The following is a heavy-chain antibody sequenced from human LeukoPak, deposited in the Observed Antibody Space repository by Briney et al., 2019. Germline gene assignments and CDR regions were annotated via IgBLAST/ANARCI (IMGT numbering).Heavy chain of an antibody. V-gene: IGHV3-20*04. Sequence: GGSLRLSCAASGFKFDDCGMSWVRQAPGEGLEWISGIDGDGGDTNYADSVKGRFSISRDNAKNSLYLQMNSLRVEDTAFYYCARGGSVGWYVNDFWGQGILVAVSS. CDR2: IDGDGGDT. CDR1: GFKFDDCG. CDR3: ARGGSVGWYVNDF. D-gene: IGHD6-19*01. J-gene: IGHJ4*02.